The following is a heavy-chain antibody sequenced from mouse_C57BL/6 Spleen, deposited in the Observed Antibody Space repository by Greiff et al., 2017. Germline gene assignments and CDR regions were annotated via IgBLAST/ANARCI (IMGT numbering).Heavy chain of an antibody. V-gene: IGHV1-72*01. CDR2: IDPNSGGT. CDR1: GYTFTSYW. CDR3: ARSVGDYDWDWDFDV. J-gene: IGHJ1*03. D-gene: IGHD2-4*01. Sequence: QVQLQQPGAELVKPGASVKLSCKASGYTFTSYWMHWVKQRPGRGLEWIGRIDPNSGGTKYNEKFKSKATLTVDKPSSTAYMQLSSLTSEDSAVDYCARSVGDYDWDWDFDVWGTGTTVTVSS.